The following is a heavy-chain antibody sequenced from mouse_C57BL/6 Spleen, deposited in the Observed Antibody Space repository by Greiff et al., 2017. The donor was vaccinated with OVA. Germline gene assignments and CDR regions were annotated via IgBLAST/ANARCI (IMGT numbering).Heavy chain of an antibody. CDR3: ARNEDYDYNWYFDV. D-gene: IGHD2-4*01. CDR1: GFSLTSYA. V-gene: IGHV2-9-1*01. CDR2: IWTGGGT. Sequence: QVQLQQSGPGLVAPSQSLSITCTVSGFSLTSYAISWVRQPPGKGLEWLGVIWTGGGTNYNSALKSRLSISKDNSKSQVFLKMNSLQTDDTARYYCARNEDYDYNWYFDVWGTGTTVTVSS. J-gene: IGHJ1*03.